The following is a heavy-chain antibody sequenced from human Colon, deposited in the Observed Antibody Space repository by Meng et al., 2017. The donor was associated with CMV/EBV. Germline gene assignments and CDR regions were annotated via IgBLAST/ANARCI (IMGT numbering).Heavy chain of an antibody. J-gene: IGHJ4*02. Sequence: VSGGSSSNSGYYWSWIRQHPGTGLEWIGYTFYSGSTYYNPSLKSRVTISVDSTKNQLSLKLTSVTAADTAVYYCARDRHSGYDLGLWGQGTLVTVSS. CDR2: TFYSGST. CDR1: GGSSSNSGYY. CDR3: ARDRHSGYDLGL. D-gene: IGHD5-12*01. V-gene: IGHV4-31*02.